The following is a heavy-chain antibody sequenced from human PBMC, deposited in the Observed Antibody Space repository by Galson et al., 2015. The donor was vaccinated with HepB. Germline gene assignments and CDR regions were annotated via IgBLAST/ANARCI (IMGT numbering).Heavy chain of an antibody. Sequence: SLRLSCAASGFTFSNAWMSWVRQAPGKGLEWVGRIESGTDSETTEYANSVRGRFTISRGNAKNSLYLQMNSLRPDDTAVYYCAREQHQLIRDLKDWGRGTLVTVSS. CDR3: AREQHQLIRDLKD. CDR1: GFTFSNAW. V-gene: IGHV3-15*04. CDR2: IESGTDSETT. J-gene: IGHJ4*02. D-gene: IGHD1-1*01.